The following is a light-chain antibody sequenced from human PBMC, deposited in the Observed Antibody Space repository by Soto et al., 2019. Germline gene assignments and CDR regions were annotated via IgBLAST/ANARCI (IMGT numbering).Light chain of an antibody. V-gene: IGLV1-47*02. Sequence: QSVLTQPPSASGTPGQRVTISCSGSSSNIGSNYVYWYQQLPGTAPKLLIYSNNQRPSGVPDRFSGSKSGTSASLDISGLRSAXEADYYCAAWDESLSGHVFGTXTKVTV. CDR3: AAWDESLSGHV. CDR2: SNN. J-gene: IGLJ1*01. CDR1: SSNIGSNY.